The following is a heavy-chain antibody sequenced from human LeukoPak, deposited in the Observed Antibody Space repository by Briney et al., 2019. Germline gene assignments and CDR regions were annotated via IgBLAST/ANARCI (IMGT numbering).Heavy chain of an antibody. Sequence: PGGSLRLSCAASGFTFSSYDMHWVRQAPGKGLEWVAFIRYDGSNKYYADSVKGRFTISRDNSKNTLYLQMNSLRAEDTAVYYCARGIVVVPAAMGYWGQGTLVTVSS. D-gene: IGHD2-2*01. CDR1: GFTFSSYD. CDR3: ARGIVVVPAAMGY. CDR2: IRYDGSNK. J-gene: IGHJ4*02. V-gene: IGHV3-30*02.